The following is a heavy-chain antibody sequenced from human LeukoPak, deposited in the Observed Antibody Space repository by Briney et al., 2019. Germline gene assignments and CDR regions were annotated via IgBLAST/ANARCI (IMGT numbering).Heavy chain of an antibody. CDR3: AREVAGPNWFDP. Sequence: SETLSLTCTVSGGSISSGGYCWSWIRQHPGKGLEWLGYIYYSGSTYYNPSLKSRVTISVDTSKNQFSLKLRSVTAADTAVYYCAREVAGPNWFDPWGQGTLVTVSS. J-gene: IGHJ5*02. CDR1: GGSISSGGYC. CDR2: IYYSGST. V-gene: IGHV4-31*03. D-gene: IGHD6-19*01.